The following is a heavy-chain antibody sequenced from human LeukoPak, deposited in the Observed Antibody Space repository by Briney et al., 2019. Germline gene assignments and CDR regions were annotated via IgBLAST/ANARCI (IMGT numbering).Heavy chain of an antibody. CDR2: IKEDGSQK. CDR1: GFIFSDHW. CDR3: ARDRGWNTFDF. D-gene: IGHD1/OR15-1a*01. Sequence: GGSLRLSCAASGFIFSDHWMSWVRQAPGKGLEWVANIKEDGSQKGCVDSAGGRFTISRDNDKNSLHLQMNSLRAEDTAVYYCARDRGWNTFDFWGQGILVTVSS. J-gene: IGHJ4*02. V-gene: IGHV3-7*01.